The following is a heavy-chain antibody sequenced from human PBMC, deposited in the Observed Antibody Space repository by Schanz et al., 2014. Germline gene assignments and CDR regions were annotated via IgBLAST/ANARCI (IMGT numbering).Heavy chain of an antibody. CDR1: GFTFSSYD. V-gene: IGHV3-23*04. CDR2: ISGGGGTT. J-gene: IGHJ4*02. CDR3: ARKVVATIGGYYDN. Sequence: EVHLVESGGGVVQPGRSLRLSCVASGFTFSSYDVFWVRQAPGKGLEWVSAISGGGGTTYYADSVKGRFTISSDNSKSTLYLQMSSLRAEDTAVYYCARKVVATIGGYYDNWGQGTLVIVSS. D-gene: IGHD5-12*01.